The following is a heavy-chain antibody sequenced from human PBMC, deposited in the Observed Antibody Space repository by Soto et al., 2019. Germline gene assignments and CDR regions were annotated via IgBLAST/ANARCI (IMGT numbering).Heavy chain of an antibody. D-gene: IGHD2-2*01. CDR3: ARPQIPDANYYGLDV. CDR2: INPNSGAT. V-gene: IGHV1-2*04. CDR1: GYTFTGYF. Sequence: GASVKVSCKASGYTFTGYFMHWVRQAPGQGLEWMGWINPNSGATNYAQKFQDWVTTTRDTSISTVYMEVSRLRSDDTAVYYCARPQIPDANYYGLDVWGQGTTVTVSS. J-gene: IGHJ6*02.